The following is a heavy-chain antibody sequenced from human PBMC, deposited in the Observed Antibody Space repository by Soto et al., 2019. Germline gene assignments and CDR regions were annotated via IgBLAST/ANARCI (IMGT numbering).Heavy chain of an antibody. CDR1: GASISSYY. CDR3: ALRSMAVVPEY. J-gene: IGHJ4*02. V-gene: IGHV4-59*01. CDR2: LYYGRSA. Sequence: QVQLQESGPGLVKPSETLSLTCAVSGASISSYYCMWIRQPPGKGLESIGYLYYGRSANYNPSLKSRVTSAVDTSTKQCSLTLSSMTAADTAVYSCALRSMAVVPEYWGQGTLVTVSS. D-gene: IGHD2-2*01.